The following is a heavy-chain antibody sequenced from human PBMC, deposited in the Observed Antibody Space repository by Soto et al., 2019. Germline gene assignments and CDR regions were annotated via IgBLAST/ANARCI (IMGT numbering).Heavy chain of an antibody. CDR2: ISAYNGDT. CDR3: ARSSGTYPPSRYYYGLDV. CDR1: GYTFTSYG. Sequence: ASVKVSCKASGYTFTSYGFSWVRQAPGQGLDWMGWISAYNGDTNYPQKFQARVTMTTDTYTSTAYLDLRSLRSDDTAVYYCARSSGTYPPSRYYYGLDVWGQGTTVTVSS. D-gene: IGHD1-26*01. V-gene: IGHV1-18*01. J-gene: IGHJ6*02.